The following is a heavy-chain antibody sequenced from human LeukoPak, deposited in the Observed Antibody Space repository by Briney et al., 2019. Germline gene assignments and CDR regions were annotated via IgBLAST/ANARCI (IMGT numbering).Heavy chain of an antibody. CDR3: ARDNSDYYGSGSYCLDY. CDR2: IQQEGSGK. Sequence: GGSLRLSCAASGFTFSSYWMSWVRQPPGKGLEWVANIQQEGSGKYYVDSVKGLFSISRDNAKNSLYLQMNSLRAEDTAVYYCARDNSDYYGSGSYCLDYWGQGTLVTVSS. CDR1: GFTFSSYW. V-gene: IGHV3-7*01. J-gene: IGHJ4*02. D-gene: IGHD3-10*01.